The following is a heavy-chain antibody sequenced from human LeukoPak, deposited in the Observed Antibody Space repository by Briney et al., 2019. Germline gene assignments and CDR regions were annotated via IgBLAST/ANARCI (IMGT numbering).Heavy chain of an antibody. J-gene: IGHJ6*02. CDR1: GFSFSDSW. D-gene: IGHD7-27*01. Sequence: GGSLRLSCAASGFSFSDSWMSWVRQAPGKGPEWVANIKEDESQEHYADSVKGRFTVSRDNAKNSLFLQMNSLRVEDTAVYYCATYKNWVAGDVWGQGTAVSVSS. V-gene: IGHV3-7*01. CDR2: IKEDESQE. CDR3: ATYKNWVAGDV.